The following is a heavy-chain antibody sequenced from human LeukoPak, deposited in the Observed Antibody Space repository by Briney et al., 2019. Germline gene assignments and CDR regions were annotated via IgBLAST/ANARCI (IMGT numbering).Heavy chain of an antibody. CDR1: GGSISSYY. CDR3: ARQIVGATTVGEYYFDY. CDR2: IYYSGST. V-gene: IGHV4-59*08. J-gene: IGHJ4*02. D-gene: IGHD1-26*01. Sequence: PSETLSLTCTVSGGSISSYYWSWIRQPPGKGLEWIGYIYYSGSTNYNPSLKSRVTISVDTSKNQFSLKLSSVTAADTAVYYCARQIVGATTVGEYYFDYWGQGTLVTVSS.